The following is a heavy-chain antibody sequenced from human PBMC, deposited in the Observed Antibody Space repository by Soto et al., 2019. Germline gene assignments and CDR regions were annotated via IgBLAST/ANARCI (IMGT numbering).Heavy chain of an antibody. V-gene: IGHV4-31*03. CDR3: ARDREVDYYYYGMDV. CDR2: IYYSGST. D-gene: IGHD1-26*01. J-gene: IGHJ6*02. Sequence: PSETLSLTCTVSGGSISSGGYYWSWIRQHPGKGLEWIGYIYYSGSTYYNPSLKSRVTISVDTSKNQFSLKLSSVTAADTAVYYCARDREVDYYYYGMDVWGQGTTVTVSS. CDR1: GGSISSGGYY.